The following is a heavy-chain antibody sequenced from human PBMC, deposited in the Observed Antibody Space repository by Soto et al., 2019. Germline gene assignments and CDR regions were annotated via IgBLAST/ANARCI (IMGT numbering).Heavy chain of an antibody. CDR3: ARGVTAGVDY. CDR1: GYTFATYD. CDR2: MSPNGGYT. D-gene: IGHD2-21*02. V-gene: IGHV1-8*01. J-gene: IGHJ4*02. Sequence: ASVKVSCNASGYTFATYDINWVRQATGQGLEWLGWMSPNGGYTGYAQKFQGRVTMTRNTSISTAYMELSSLRSEDTAVYYCARGVTAGVDYWGQGTLVTVSS.